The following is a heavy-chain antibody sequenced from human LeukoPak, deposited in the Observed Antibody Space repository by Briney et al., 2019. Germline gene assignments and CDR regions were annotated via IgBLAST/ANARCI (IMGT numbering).Heavy chain of an antibody. CDR2: IYYSGST. CDR1: GGSISSGGYH. Sequence: SETLSLTCTVSGGSISSGGYHWSWIRQPPGEGLEWIGYIYYSGSTYYHPSLKSRVTISLDTSKNQFSLKLSSVTAADTAVYYCARVTTVTTSFHFDYWGQGTLVTVSS. CDR3: ARVTTVTTSFHFDY. V-gene: IGHV4-30-4*01. J-gene: IGHJ4*02. D-gene: IGHD4-17*01.